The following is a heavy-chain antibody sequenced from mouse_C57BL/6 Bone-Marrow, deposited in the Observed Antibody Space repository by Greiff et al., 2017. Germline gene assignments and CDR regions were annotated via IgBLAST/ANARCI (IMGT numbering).Heavy chain of an antibody. CDR2: INPNDGGT. CDR3: ARPEGNHYYDFDY. CDR1: GYTFTDYN. Sequence: EVHLQQSGPELVKPGASVKMSCKASGYTFTDYNMHWVKQSHGQSLEWIGYINPNDGGTSYNQKFKGKATLTVDKSSSTAYMQLRSLTSEDSAVYYCARPEGNHYYDFDYWGQGTSVTVSS. V-gene: IGHV1-22*01. J-gene: IGHJ4*01. D-gene: IGHD2-4*01.